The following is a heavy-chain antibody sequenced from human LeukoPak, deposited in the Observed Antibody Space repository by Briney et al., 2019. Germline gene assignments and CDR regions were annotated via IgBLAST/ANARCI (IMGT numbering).Heavy chain of an antibody. D-gene: IGHD3-16*01. Sequence: PSETLSLTCTVSGGSISAYYWSWIRQPPGKGLEWIGYIHYSGTTNYYPSLKSRVTIALDTSKNQFSLKLNSVTAADTAVYYCARFGTSTSRFFDQWGQGTLVTVSS. CDR3: ARFGTSTSRFFDQ. CDR2: IHYSGTT. V-gene: IGHV4-59*01. CDR1: GGSISAYY. J-gene: IGHJ4*02.